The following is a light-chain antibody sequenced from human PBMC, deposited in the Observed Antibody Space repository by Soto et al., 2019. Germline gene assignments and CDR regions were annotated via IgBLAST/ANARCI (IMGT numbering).Light chain of an antibody. CDR2: GAS. CDR1: QSVSSSY. J-gene: IGKJ1*01. Sequence: EIVLTQSPGTLSLSPGERATLSYRASQSVSSSYLAWYQQKPGQAPRLLIYGASRRATGIPDRFSGSGSGTDITLTISRLEPEDFAVYYCQQYGSSPGTFGQGTKVEIK. CDR3: QQYGSSPGT. V-gene: IGKV3-20*01.